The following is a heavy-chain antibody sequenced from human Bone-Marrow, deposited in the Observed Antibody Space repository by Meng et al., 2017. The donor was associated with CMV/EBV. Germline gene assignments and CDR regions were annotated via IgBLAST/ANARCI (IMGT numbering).Heavy chain of an antibody. J-gene: IGHJ4*02. CDR1: GYTFTGYY. D-gene: IGHD3-3*01. V-gene: IGHV1-2*02. Sequence: ASVKVSCKASGYTFTGYYMHWVRQAPGQGLEWMGWINPNSGDTNYAQKFQGRVTMTTDTSTSTAYMELRSLRSDDTAVYYCARDSRFLEWLLLPHFDYWGQGPLVTVSS. CDR2: INPNSGDT. CDR3: ARDSRFLEWLLLPHFDY.